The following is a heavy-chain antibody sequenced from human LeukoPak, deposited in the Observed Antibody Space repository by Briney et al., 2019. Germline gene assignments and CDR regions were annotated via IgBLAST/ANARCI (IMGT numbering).Heavy chain of an antibody. D-gene: IGHD3-22*01. Sequence: GGSLRLSCAVSGFTFNSYSMNWVRQAPGKGLEWVSYISNSGSTMYYADSVKGRFTISRDNAKNSLYLQMNSLRPEDMAIYYCAREGVSTVTSILVVISFDYWGQGALVTVSS. CDR1: GFTFNSYS. J-gene: IGHJ4*02. CDR2: ISNSGSTM. V-gene: IGHV3-48*04. CDR3: AREGVSTVTSILVVISFDY.